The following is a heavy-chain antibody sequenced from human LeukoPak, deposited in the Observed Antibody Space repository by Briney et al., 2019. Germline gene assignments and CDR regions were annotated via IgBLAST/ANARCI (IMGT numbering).Heavy chain of an antibody. D-gene: IGHD3-22*01. CDR3: ARDPGGYYDSSGYYSHVGYFDY. J-gene: IGHJ4*02. Sequence: PSETLSLTCTVSGGSISSYYWSWIRQPPGKGLEWIGYIYYSGSTNYNHSLKSRVTISVDTSKNQFSLKLSSVTAADTAVYYRARDPGGYYDSSGYYSHVGYFDYWGQGTLVTVSS. CDR2: IYYSGST. V-gene: IGHV4-59*01. CDR1: GGSISSYY.